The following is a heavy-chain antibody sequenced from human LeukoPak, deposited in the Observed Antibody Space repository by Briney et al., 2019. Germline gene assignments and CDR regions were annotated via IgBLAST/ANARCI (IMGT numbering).Heavy chain of an antibody. CDR3: ARSGYYSSGWNGGDYFDY. V-gene: IGHV3-48*04. D-gene: IGHD6-19*01. Sequence: PGGSLRLSCAASGFTFSSYSMNWVRQAPGKGLEWVSYISSSSSTIYYADSVKGRFTISRDNAKNSLYLQMNSLRAEDTAVYYCARSGYYSSGWNGGDYFDYWGQGTLVTVSS. CDR2: ISSSSSTI. J-gene: IGHJ4*02. CDR1: GFTFSSYS.